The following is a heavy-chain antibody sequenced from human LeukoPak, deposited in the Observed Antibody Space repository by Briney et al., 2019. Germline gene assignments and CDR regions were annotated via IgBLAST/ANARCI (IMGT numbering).Heavy chain of an antibody. J-gene: IGHJ4*02. CDR3: ARGLAAAGTTSGFDY. Sequence: GGSLRLSCAASGFTFSSYAMSWVRQAPGKGLEWVSAISGSGGSTYYADSVKGRFTISRDNSKNTLYLQMNSLRAEDTAVYYCARGLAAAGTTSGFDYWGQGTPVTVSS. D-gene: IGHD6-13*01. CDR1: GFTFSSYA. CDR2: ISGSGGST. V-gene: IGHV3-23*01.